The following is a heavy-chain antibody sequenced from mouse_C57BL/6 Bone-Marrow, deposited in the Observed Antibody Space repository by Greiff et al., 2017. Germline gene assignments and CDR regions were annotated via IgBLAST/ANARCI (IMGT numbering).Heavy chain of an antibody. Sequence: VQLQESGPELVKPGASVKISCKASGYAFSSSWMNWVKQRPGKGLEWIGRIYPGDGDTNYNGKFKGKATLTADKSSSTAYMQLSSLTSEDSAVYFCARSMRLRQYFDVWGTGTTVTVSS. CDR3: ARSMRLRQYFDV. J-gene: IGHJ1*03. D-gene: IGHD1-2*01. CDR2: IYPGDGDT. CDR1: GYAFSSSW. V-gene: IGHV1-82*01.